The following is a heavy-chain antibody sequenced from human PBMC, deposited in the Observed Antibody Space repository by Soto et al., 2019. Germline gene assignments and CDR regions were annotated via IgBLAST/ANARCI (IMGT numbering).Heavy chain of an antibody. CDR3: ARVLGYSYGYSFDY. CDR1: GFTFSSYA. CDR2: ISSSGSTI. J-gene: IGHJ4*02. V-gene: IGHV3-48*03. D-gene: IGHD5-18*01. Sequence: EVQLLESGGGLVQPGGSLRLSCAASGFTFSSYAMSWVRQAPGKGLEWVSAISSSGSTIYYADSVKGRFTISRDNAKNSLYLQMNSLRAEYTAVYYCARVLGYSYGYSFDYWGQGTLVTVSS.